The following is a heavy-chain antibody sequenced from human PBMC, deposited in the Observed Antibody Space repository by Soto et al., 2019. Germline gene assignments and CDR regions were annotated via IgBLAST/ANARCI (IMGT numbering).Heavy chain of an antibody. CDR1: GFTVSDHY. Sequence: EVQLVDSGGGSVQPGGSLRLSCAASGFTVSDHYMDWVRQAPGKGLEWVGRTRNKANSYTTEYAASVKGRFTISRDDSKNSLYLQMNSLKTEDTAVYYCARGAPPFDSWGQGTLVTVSS. J-gene: IGHJ4*02. V-gene: IGHV3-72*01. CDR3: ARGAPPFDS. CDR2: TRNKANSYTT.